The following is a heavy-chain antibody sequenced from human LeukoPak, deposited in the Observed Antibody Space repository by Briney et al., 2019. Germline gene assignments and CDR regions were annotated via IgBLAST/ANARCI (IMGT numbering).Heavy chain of an antibody. CDR3: ARVHPDPGYCSGGSCYSDY. CDR2: ISSSSSYI. CDR1: GFTFRSFG. V-gene: IGHV3-21*01. D-gene: IGHD2-15*01. J-gene: IGHJ4*02. Sequence: PGGSLRLSCAASGFTFRSFGMSWVRQAPGKGLEWVSSISSSSSYIYYADSVKGRFTISRDNAKNSLYLQMNSLRAEDTAVYYCARVHPDPGYCSGGSCYSDYWGQGTLVTVSS.